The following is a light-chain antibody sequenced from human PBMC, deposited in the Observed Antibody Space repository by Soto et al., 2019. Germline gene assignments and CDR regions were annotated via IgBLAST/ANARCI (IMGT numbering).Light chain of an antibody. CDR3: QQYNNWPLT. J-gene: IGKJ4*01. V-gene: IGKV3-15*01. CDR1: QPLNNN. Sequence: EIVMTQSPATLSVSPGDRATLSCRAGQPLNNNVAWYQHKPGQAPRLLIYGASTRATGISARFSGSGSGTEFTLTISSLQSEDFAVYFCQQYNNWPLTFGGGTKVETK. CDR2: GAS.